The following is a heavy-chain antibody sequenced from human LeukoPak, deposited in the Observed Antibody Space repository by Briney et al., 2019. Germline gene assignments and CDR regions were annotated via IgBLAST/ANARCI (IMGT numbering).Heavy chain of an antibody. CDR1: GFTFSSYS. CDR2: ISSSSYI. D-gene: IGHD3-22*01. J-gene: IGHJ4*02. V-gene: IGHV3-21*01. CDR3: ARAPLLREDYYDSSGYYYDFDY. Sequence: GGSLRLSCAASGFTFSSYSMNWVRQAPGNGLEWVSSISSSSYIYYADSVTGRFTISRDNAKNSLYLQMNSLRAEDTAVYYCARAPLLREDYYDSSGYYYDFDYWGQGTLVTVSS.